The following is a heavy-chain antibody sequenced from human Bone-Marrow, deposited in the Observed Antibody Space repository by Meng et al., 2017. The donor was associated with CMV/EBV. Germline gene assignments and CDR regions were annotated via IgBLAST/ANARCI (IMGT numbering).Heavy chain of an antibody. J-gene: IGHJ5*02. V-gene: IGHV4-59*01. CDR1: GGSISSYY. Sequence: SEPLSLTCTVPGGSISSYYWSWIRQPPGKGLEWIGYIYYSGSTNYNPSLKSRVTISVDTSKNQFSLKLSSVTAADTAVYYCARITMVRGVIITGFDPWGQGTLVTVSS. CDR2: IYYSGST. CDR3: ARITMVRGVIITGFDP. D-gene: IGHD3-10*01.